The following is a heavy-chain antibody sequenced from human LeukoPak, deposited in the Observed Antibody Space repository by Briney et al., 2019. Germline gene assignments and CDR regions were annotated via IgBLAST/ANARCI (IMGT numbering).Heavy chain of an antibody. CDR3: ARDLTIFGVGYDRFDY. D-gene: IGHD3-3*01. Sequence: PGGSLRLSCAASGFTFSSYWMSWVRQAPGKGLEWVANIKQDGSEKYYVDSVKGRFTISRDNAKNSLYLQMNSLRAEDTAVYYCARDLTIFGVGYDRFDYWGQGTLVTVSS. CDR2: IKQDGSEK. V-gene: IGHV3-7*01. CDR1: GFTFSSYW. J-gene: IGHJ4*02.